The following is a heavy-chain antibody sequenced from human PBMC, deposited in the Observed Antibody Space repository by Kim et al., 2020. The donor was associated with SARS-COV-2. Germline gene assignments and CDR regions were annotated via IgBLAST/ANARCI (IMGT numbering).Heavy chain of an antibody. J-gene: IGHJ5*02. Sequence: GGSLRLSCAASGFTFSSYGMHWVRQAPGKGLEWVAVISYDGSNKYYADSVKGRFTISRDNSKNTLYLQMNSLRAEDTAVYYCAKDNYYDSSGYSGPDPWGQGTLVTVSS. D-gene: IGHD3-22*01. V-gene: IGHV3-30*18. CDR1: GFTFSSYG. CDR3: AKDNYYDSSGYSGPDP. CDR2: ISYDGSNK.